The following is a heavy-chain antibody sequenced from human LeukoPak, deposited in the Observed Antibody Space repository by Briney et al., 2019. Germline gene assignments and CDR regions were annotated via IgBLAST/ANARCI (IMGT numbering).Heavy chain of an antibody. D-gene: IGHD6-13*01. CDR3: ARGHREQQLLLGDYYYYMDV. CDR1: GFTFSSYA. CDR2: ISYDGSNK. Sequence: GGSLRLSCAASGFTFSSYAMHWVRQAPGKGLEWVAVISYDGSNKYYADSVKGRFTISRDNSKNTLYLQMNSLRAEDTAVYYCARGHREQQLLLGDYYYYMDVWGKGTTVTVSS. J-gene: IGHJ6*03. V-gene: IGHV3-30*04.